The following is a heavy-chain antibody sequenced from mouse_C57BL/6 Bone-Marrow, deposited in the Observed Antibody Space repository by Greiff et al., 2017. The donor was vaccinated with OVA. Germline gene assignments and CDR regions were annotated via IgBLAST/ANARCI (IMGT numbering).Heavy chain of an antibody. CDR1: GYAFSSSL. D-gene: IGHD2-4*01. CDR2: IYPGDGDT. Sequence: VKLMESGPELVKPGASVKISCKASGYAFSSSLMNWVKQRPGKGLEWIGRIYPGDGDTNYNGKFKGKATLTADKSSSTAYMQLSSLTSEDSAVYFCAREDDYDWYFDVWGTGTTVTVSS. V-gene: IGHV1-82*01. CDR3: AREDDYDWYFDV. J-gene: IGHJ1*03.